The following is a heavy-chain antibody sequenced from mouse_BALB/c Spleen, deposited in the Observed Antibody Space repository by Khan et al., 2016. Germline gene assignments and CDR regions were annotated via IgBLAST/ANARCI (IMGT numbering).Heavy chain of an antibody. CDR1: GFSLTNSG. CDR2: IWAGGST. J-gene: IGHJ3*01. V-gene: IGHV2-9*02. Sequence: QVQLKESGPGLVAPSQSLSITCTVSGFSLTNSGVHWVRQPPRKGLDWLGVIWAGGSTDYNSALMSRLSITRDTTQNQVFLKMNSLQTDDTAMYXCARDGQDFDAWFASWGQGTLVTVSA. CDR3: ARDGQDFDAWFAS.